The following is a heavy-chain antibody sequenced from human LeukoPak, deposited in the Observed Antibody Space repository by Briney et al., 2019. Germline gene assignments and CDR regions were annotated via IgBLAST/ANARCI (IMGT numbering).Heavy chain of an antibody. CDR2: ISAYNGNT. CDR3: ARPRGYSGYGGYYFDY. D-gene: IGHD5-12*01. J-gene: IGHJ4*02. V-gene: IGHV1-18*01. Sequence: ASVKVSCKASGYTFTSYGVSCLRQAPGQGLEWMGWISAYNGNTNYAQKVQRRVTMTTDTSTSTAYMELRSLRSDDTAVYYCARPRGYSGYGGYYFDYWGQGTLITVSS. CDR1: GYTFTSYG.